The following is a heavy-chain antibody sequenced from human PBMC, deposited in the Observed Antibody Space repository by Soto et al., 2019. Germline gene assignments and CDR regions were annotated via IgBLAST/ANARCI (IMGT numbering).Heavy chain of an antibody. V-gene: IGHV3-74*01. CDR1: GFSFSNNW. CDR2: ISADGSDT. Sequence: EVQLVESGGGLVQPGGSLRLSCVASGFSFSNNWMHWVRHAPGKGPVWVSRISADGSDTHYADSVQGRFTISRDNAKNTLYLRMNTLSVEDAAVYYCARFDIAAPPPIWGQGTMVTVSS. J-gene: IGHJ3*02. CDR3: ARFDIAAPPPI. D-gene: IGHD6-13*01.